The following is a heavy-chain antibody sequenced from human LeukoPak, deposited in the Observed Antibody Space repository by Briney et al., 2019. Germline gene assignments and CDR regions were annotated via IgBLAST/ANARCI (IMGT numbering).Heavy chain of an antibody. J-gene: IGHJ5*02. CDR1: GFTFSDYY. Sequence: GGSLRLSCAASGFTFSDYYMTWIRQAPGKGLEWVSYISSSGSAIYYADSVEGRFTISRDNAKNSLYLQMNSLRAEDTAVYYCAALGKNWFDPWGQGTLVTVSS. V-gene: IGHV3-11*04. D-gene: IGHD4-23*01. CDR2: ISSSGSAI. CDR3: AALGKNWFDP.